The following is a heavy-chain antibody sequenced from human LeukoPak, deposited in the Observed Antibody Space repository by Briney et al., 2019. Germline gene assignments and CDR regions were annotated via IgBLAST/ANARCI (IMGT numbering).Heavy chain of an antibody. Sequence: GASVKVSCKASGYTFTSYYMHWVRQAPGQGLELRGIINPSGGSTSYAQKSQGRVTMTRDTSTSTVYMELSSLRSEDTAVYYCARGGDDYVWGSYRLAVYWGQGTLVTVSS. J-gene: IGHJ4*02. V-gene: IGHV1-46*01. CDR3: ARGGDDYVWGSYRLAVY. CDR1: GYTFTSYY. D-gene: IGHD3-16*02. CDR2: INPSGGST.